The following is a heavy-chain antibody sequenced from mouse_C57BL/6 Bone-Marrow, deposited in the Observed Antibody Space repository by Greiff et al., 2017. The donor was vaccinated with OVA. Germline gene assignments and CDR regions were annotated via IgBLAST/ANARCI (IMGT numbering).Heavy chain of an antibody. V-gene: IGHV1-66*01. CDR3: ARPYYSNAWFAY. CDR2: IYPGSGNT. D-gene: IGHD2-5*01. CDR1: GYSFTSYY. Sequence: QVQLQQSGPELVKPGASVKISCKASGYSFTSYYIHWVKQRPGQGLEWIGWIYPGSGNTKYNEKFKGKATLTADTSSSTAYMQLSSLTSEDSAVYYCARPYYSNAWFAYWGQGTLVTVSA. J-gene: IGHJ3*01.